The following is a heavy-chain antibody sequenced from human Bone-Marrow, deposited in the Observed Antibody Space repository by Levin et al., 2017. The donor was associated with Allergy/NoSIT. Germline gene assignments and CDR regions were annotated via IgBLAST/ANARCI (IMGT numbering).Heavy chain of an antibody. V-gene: IGHV3-33*01. Sequence: GGSLRLSCVASGFSFSSYAMHWVRQAPGKGLEWVAIIWFDGINEDYADSVTGRFTISRDNSKNTLYLQMNSLRVEDTAVYYCARGGIAVAGMDCWGQGTLVTVSS. CDR2: IWFDGINE. CDR1: GFSFSSYA. D-gene: IGHD6-19*01. J-gene: IGHJ4*02. CDR3: ARGGIAVAGMDC.